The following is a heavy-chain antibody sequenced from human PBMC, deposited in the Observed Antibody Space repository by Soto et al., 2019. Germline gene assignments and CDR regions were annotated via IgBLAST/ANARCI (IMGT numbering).Heavy chain of an antibody. J-gene: IGHJ4*02. CDR2: ISYDGSNK. CDR3: ARVSSADY. V-gene: IGHV3-30-3*01. CDR1: GFTFSSYA. Sequence: QVQLVESRGGVVQPGRSLRLSCAASGFTFSSYAMHWVRQAPGKGLEWVAVISYDGSNKYYADSVKGRFTISRDNSKNTLYLQMNSLRAEDTAVYYCARVSSADYWGQGTLVTVSS.